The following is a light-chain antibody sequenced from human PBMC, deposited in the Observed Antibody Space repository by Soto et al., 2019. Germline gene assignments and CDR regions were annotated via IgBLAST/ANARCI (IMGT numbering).Light chain of an antibody. Sequence: DSQMTQSPSSLSSSVGDSVTITXQASHDIKIYLDWYQQISGKXHKXMIYXXXDLXTGVPSRCSGSGSGTDFNFTINSMQPEDIATYYGQQYDNLPLTLGGGTKVDIK. J-gene: IGKJ4*01. CDR1: HDIKIY. CDR2: XXX. CDR3: QQYDNLPLT. V-gene: IGKV1-33*01.